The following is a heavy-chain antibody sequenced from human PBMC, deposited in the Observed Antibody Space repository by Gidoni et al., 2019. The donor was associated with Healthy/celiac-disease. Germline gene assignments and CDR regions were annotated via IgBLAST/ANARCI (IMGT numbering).Heavy chain of an antibody. D-gene: IGHD3-16*01. V-gene: IGHV1-18*01. Sequence: QVQLVQSGAEVKTPGASVKVSCKASGHTFTSYGIRWVRQAPGQGHEWMGWISAYNGNTNYAQKLQGRVTMTTDTSTSTAYMELRSLRSDDTAVYYCARALLGEFNLDYWGQGTLVTVSS. CDR3: ARALLGEFNLDY. CDR2: ISAYNGNT. CDR1: GHTFTSYG. J-gene: IGHJ4*02.